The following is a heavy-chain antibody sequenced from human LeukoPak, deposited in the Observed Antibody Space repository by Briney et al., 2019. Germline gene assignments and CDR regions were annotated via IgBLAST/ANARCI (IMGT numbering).Heavy chain of an antibody. J-gene: IGHJ4*02. CDR3: ARLSGYSGYDFDY. V-gene: IGHV3-74*01. CDR1: GFTFSSYW. CDR2: INSDGSST. D-gene: IGHD5-12*01. Sequence: GSLRLSCAASGFTFSSYWMHWVRQAPGKGLVWVSRINSDGSSTSYADSVKGRFTISRDNAKNTLYLQMNSLRAEDTAVYYCARLSGYSGYDFDYWGQGTLVTVSS.